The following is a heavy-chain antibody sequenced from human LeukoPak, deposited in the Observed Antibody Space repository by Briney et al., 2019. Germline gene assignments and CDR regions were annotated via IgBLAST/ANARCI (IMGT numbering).Heavy chain of an antibody. J-gene: IGHJ4*02. Sequence: PSETLSLTCTVSGGSISSSSYYWGWIRQPPGKGLEWIGSIYYSGSTYYNPSLKSRVTISVDTSKNQFSLKLSSVTAADTAVYYCARSELWLPFDYWGQGTLVTVSS. D-gene: IGHD5-18*01. CDR2: IYYSGST. CDR1: GGSISSSSYY. CDR3: ARSELWLPFDY. V-gene: IGHV4-39*07.